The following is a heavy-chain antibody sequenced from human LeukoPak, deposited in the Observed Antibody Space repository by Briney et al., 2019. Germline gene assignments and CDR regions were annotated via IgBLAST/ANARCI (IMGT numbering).Heavy chain of an antibody. J-gene: IGHJ4*02. V-gene: IGHV1-18*01. CDR2: ISAYNGNT. D-gene: IGHD3-10*01. Sequence: ASVKVSCKASGGTFSSYAISWVRQAPGQGLEWMGWISAYNGNTNYAQKLQGRVTMTTDTSTSTAYMELRSLRSDDTAVYYCARDYYGSGSYYRIDYWGQGTLVTVSS. CDR3: ARDYYGSGSYYRIDY. CDR1: GGTFSSYA.